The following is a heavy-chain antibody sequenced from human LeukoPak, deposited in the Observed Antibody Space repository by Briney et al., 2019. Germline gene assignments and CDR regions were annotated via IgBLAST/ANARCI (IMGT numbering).Heavy chain of an antibody. V-gene: IGHV3-30*02. CDR3: ANHFSDYPDC. D-gene: IGHD3-16*01. Sequence: GGSLRLSCAASGFTFSSYGMHWVRQAPGKGLEWVAFIRYDGSNKYYADSVKGRFTISRDNSKNTLYLQMNSLRAEDTAVYYCANHFSDYPDCWGQGTLVTVSS. CDR2: IRYDGSNK. CDR1: GFTFSSYG. J-gene: IGHJ4*02.